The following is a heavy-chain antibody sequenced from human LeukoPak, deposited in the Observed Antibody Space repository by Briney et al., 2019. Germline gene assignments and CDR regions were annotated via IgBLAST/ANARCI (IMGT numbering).Heavy chain of an antibody. CDR2: IYHSGST. J-gene: IGHJ6*03. D-gene: IGHD2-2*01. Sequence: SETLSLTCAVSGGSISSGGYSWSWIRQPPGKGLEWIGYIYHSGSTYYNPSLKSRVTISVDRSKNQFSLKLSSVTAADTAVYYCARGIVVVPAASYYYMDVWGKGTTVTVSS. V-gene: IGHV4-30-2*01. CDR1: GGSISSGGYS. CDR3: ARGIVVVPAASYYYMDV.